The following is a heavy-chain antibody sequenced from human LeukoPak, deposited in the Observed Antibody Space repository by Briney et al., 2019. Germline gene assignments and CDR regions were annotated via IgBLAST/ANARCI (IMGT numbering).Heavy chain of an antibody. D-gene: IGHD3-22*01. Sequence: ASVKVSCKASGYTFTSYYIHWVRLAPGQGLEWTGWINPNSGDTNSAQKFQGRVTMTRDTPISTAYMELSRLRSDDTAVYYCARDGAQVYYYDSWGQGTLVTVSS. V-gene: IGHV1-2*02. CDR2: INPNSGDT. J-gene: IGHJ4*02. CDR3: ARDGAQVYYYDS. CDR1: GYTFTSYY.